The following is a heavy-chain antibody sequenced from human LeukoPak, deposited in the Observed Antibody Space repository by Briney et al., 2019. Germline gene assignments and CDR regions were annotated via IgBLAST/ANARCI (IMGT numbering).Heavy chain of an antibody. CDR3: ARGQRYVLRFLEWLPPPDAFDI. V-gene: IGHV4-30-4*08. J-gene: IGHJ3*02. CDR2: IYYSGST. D-gene: IGHD3-3*01. CDR1: GGSISSGDYY. Sequence: KPSETLSLTCTVSGGSISSGDYYWSWIRQPPGKGLEWIGYIYYSGSTYYNPSLKSRVTISVDTSKNQFSLKLSSVTAADTAVYYCARGQRYVLRFLEWLPPPDAFDIWGQGTMVTVSS.